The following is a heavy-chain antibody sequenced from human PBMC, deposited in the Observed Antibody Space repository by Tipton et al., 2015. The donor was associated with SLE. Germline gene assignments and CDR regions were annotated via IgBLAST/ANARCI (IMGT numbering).Heavy chain of an antibody. Sequence: GSLRLSCAASGFTFSSYGMHWVRQAPGKGLEWVAFIRYDGSNKYYADSVKGRFTISRDNSKNTLYLQMNSLRAEDTAVYYCAKDIDTILTGYYGYFDYWGQGTLVTVSS. CDR3: AKDIDTILTGYYGYFDY. CDR2: IRYDGSNK. V-gene: IGHV3-30*02. CDR1: GFTFSSYG. J-gene: IGHJ4*02. D-gene: IGHD3-9*01.